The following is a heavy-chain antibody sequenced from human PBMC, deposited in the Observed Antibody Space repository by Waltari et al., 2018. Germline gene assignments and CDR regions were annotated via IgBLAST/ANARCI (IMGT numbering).Heavy chain of an antibody. Sequence: EVQLVESGGGLVQPGRSLRLSCAASGFTFDDYAMHWVRQATGKGLEWVSGISWNSGSIGYADSVKGRFTISRDNAKNSLYLQMNSLRAEDTALYYCAKRRRVGATGEGAFDIWGQGTMVTVSS. CDR1: GFTFDDYA. V-gene: IGHV3-9*01. CDR3: AKRRRVGATGEGAFDI. J-gene: IGHJ3*02. CDR2: ISWNSGSI. D-gene: IGHD1-26*01.